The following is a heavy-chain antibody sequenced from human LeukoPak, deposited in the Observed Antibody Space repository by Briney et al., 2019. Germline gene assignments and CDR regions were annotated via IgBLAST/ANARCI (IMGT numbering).Heavy chain of an antibody. CDR3: ARGGLGPFDY. CDR2: IYHSGST. V-gene: IGHV4-59*12. D-gene: IGHD6-19*01. J-gene: IGHJ4*02. Sequence: PSETLSLTCTVSGGSISSYYWSWIRQPPGKGLEWIGYIYHSGSTYYNPSFKSRVTVSVDNANNQFSLRLSSVTAADTAVYYCARGGLGPFDYWGQGTLVTVSS. CDR1: GGSISSYY.